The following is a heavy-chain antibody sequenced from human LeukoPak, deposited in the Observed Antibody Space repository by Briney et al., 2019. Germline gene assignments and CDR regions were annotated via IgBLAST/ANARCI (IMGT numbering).Heavy chain of an antibody. CDR3: VKARMPHCGTDCLES. Sequence: GESLRLSCAASGFTFSNYGMSWVRQAPGKGLEWVSVIRGSGGGTYYADSVKGRFTISRDNSKNTVYLQMDSLRAEDTAVYYCVKARMPHCGTDCLESWGQGTLVTVSS. CDR1: GFTFSNYG. J-gene: IGHJ4*02. D-gene: IGHD2-21*02. V-gene: IGHV3-23*01. CDR2: IRGSGGGT.